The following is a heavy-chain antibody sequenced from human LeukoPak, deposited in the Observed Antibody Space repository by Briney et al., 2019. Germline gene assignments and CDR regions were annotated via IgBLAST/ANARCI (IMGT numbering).Heavy chain of an antibody. CDR2: IKSKTDGGTT. Sequence: KPGGSLRLSCAASGFTFSNAWMSWVRQAPGKGLGWVGRIKSKTDGGTTDYAAPVKGRFTISRDDSKNTLYLQMNSLKTEDTAVYYCTTVAYYYDSSGYLDYWGQGTLVTVSS. D-gene: IGHD3-22*01. CDR3: TTVAYYYDSSGYLDY. J-gene: IGHJ4*02. CDR1: GFTFSNAW. V-gene: IGHV3-15*01.